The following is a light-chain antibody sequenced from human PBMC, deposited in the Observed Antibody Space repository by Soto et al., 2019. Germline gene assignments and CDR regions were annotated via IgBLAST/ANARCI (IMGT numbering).Light chain of an antibody. CDR1: QSVSSSY. Sequence: EIVLTQSPGTLSLSPGERATLSFMASQSVSSSYLAWYQQKPGQAPRLLIYGASTRATGIPDRFSGTGSGTDFTLTISSLQPEDFATYYCLQDYNYPLTFGGGTKVDIK. J-gene: IGKJ4*01. V-gene: IGKV3D-7*01. CDR2: GAS. CDR3: LQDYNYPLT.